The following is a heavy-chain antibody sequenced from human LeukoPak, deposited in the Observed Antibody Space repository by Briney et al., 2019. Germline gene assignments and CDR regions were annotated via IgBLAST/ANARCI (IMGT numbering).Heavy chain of an antibody. J-gene: IGHJ5*02. Sequence: SETLSLTCTVSGGSISSYYWSWIRQPPGKGLEWIGYIYYSGSTNYNPSLKSRVTMSVDTSKNQFSLKLSSVTAADTAVYYCATLTGYSSGWYWFDPWGQGTLVTVSS. CDR1: GGSISSYY. CDR2: IYYSGST. D-gene: IGHD6-19*01. V-gene: IGHV4-59*08. CDR3: ATLTGYSSGWYWFDP.